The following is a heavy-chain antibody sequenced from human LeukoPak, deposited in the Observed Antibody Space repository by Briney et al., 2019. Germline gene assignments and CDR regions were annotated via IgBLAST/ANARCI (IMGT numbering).Heavy chain of an antibody. V-gene: IGHV1-2*02. CDR1: GYTFTGCF. J-gene: IGHJ4*02. D-gene: IGHD5-18*01. CDR3: ARSAYNYGYVYFDH. Sequence: ASVKVSCKASGYTFTGCFIHYVRQAPGQGLEWMGWIDPDSDNIRYSETFKDRVTMTRDTSTNTAYMELSWLRSDDTAVYYCARSAYNYGYVYFDHWGQGTLVIVSS. CDR2: IDPDSDNI.